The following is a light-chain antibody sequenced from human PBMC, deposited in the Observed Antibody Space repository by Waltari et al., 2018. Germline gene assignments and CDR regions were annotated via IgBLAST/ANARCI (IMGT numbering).Light chain of an antibody. V-gene: IGKV3-11*01. CDR2: DTS. J-gene: IGKJ3*01. CDR3: QQRSNWPPVFT. CDR1: QSVNNY. Sequence: VLTQSPATLSLSPGDRATLSCRANQSVNNYLAWYQQKVGQPPRLLIYDTSNRATGIPARFSGSGSGTDFSLTISSLEPEDFAIYYCQQRSNWPPVFTFGPGTKVDFK.